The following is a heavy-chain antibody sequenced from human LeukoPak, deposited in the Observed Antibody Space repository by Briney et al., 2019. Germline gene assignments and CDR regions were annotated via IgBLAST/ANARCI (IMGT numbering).Heavy chain of an antibody. CDR1: GYTFTNYG. CDR2: ISVYNGNT. J-gene: IGHJ4*02. V-gene: IGHV1-18*01. D-gene: IGHD1-26*01. Sequence: AALKVSCKSSGYTFTNYGISWVRQPPGQGLEWMGWISVYNGNTNYAQKLQGRVTMTTDTSTTTAYMELRSLRSHDTAVYYCARPIQVGATFFDYWGQGTLVTVSS. CDR3: ARPIQVGATFFDY.